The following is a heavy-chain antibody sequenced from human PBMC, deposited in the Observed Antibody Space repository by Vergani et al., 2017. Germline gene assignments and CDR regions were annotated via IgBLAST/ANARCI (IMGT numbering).Heavy chain of an antibody. CDR2: IIPILGIA. V-gene: IGHV1-69*04. CDR3: AGADGGSGWSLFDY. D-gene: IGHD6-19*01. J-gene: IGHJ4*02. Sequence: QVQLVQSGAEVKKPGSSVKVSCKASGGTFSSYAISWVRQAPGQGLEWMGRIIPILGIANYAQKFQGRVTITADKSTSTAYMELSSLGSEDTAVDYCAGADGGSGWSLFDYWGQGTLVTVSS. CDR1: GGTFSSYA.